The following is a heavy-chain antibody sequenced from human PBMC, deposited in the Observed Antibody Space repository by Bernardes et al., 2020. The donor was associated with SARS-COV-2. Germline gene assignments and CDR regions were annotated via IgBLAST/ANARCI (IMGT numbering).Heavy chain of an antibody. J-gene: IGHJ6*02. Sequence: GGSLRLSCAASGFTFSRYAMSWVRQAPGKGLEWVSAISGSGASTYYADSVKGRFTISRDNSRTTLYLQMNSLRAEDTAVYYCAKAPYDFWSGSNFYGMDVWGQGTTVTVSS. CDR2: ISGSGAST. V-gene: IGHV3-23*01. CDR1: GFTFSRYA. CDR3: AKAPYDFWSGSNFYGMDV. D-gene: IGHD3-3*01.